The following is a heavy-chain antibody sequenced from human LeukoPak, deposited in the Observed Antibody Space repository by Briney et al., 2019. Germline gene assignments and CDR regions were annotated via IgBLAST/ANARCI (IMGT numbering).Heavy chain of an antibody. D-gene: IGHD2-21*02. CDR3: ARDVIVTSSPDAFDI. Sequence: SETLSLTCAVSGDSVTSGGYFWTWIRQHPGKGLEWIGSISNSGTTSYNPSLKSRVSISLDTSNNHFSLRLASVTAADTAVYYCARDVIVTSSPDAFDIRGQGTMVIVSS. CDR1: GDSVTSGGYF. V-gene: IGHV4-31*11. CDR2: ISNSGTT. J-gene: IGHJ3*02.